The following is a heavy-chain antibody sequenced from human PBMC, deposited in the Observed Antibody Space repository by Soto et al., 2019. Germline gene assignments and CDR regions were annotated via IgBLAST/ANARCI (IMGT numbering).Heavy chain of an antibody. CDR3: ARGRRDYYYGSGSYYGS. Sequence: QVQLQQWGAGLLKPSETLSLTCAVYGGSFSGYYWSWIRQPPGKGLEWIGEINHSGSTNYNPSLKRRVTISVDTSKNQFSLKLSSVTAADTAVYYCARGRRDYYYGSGSYYGSWGQGTLVTVSS. V-gene: IGHV4-34*01. J-gene: IGHJ4*02. CDR2: INHSGST. D-gene: IGHD3-10*01. CDR1: GGSFSGYY.